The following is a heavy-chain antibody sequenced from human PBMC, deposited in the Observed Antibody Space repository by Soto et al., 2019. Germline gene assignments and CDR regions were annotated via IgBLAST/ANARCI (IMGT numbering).Heavy chain of an antibody. CDR2: ISYDGSRT. Sequence: QVQLVESGGGVVQPGRSLRLTCAASGFIFSGSGMHWVRQAPGKGLEWVALISYDGSRTYYADSVRDRFTISRDNGQNTLYLQMNSLRAEDTAVYFCARWVGGSMYDNSGKYDSWGQGTLVIVSS. J-gene: IGHJ5*01. D-gene: IGHD3-22*01. CDR1: GFIFSGSG. CDR3: ARWVGGSMYDNSGKYDS. V-gene: IGHV3-30*03.